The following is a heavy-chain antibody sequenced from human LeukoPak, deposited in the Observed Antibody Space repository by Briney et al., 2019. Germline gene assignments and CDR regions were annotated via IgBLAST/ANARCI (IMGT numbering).Heavy chain of an antibody. D-gene: IGHD3-10*01. Sequence: ASVKVSCTASGYTFTSYAMHWVRQAPGQRLEWMGWINAGNGNTKYSQKFQGRVTITRDTSASTAYMELSSLRSEDTAVYYCARDIYGSGSYDYWGQGTLVTVSS. CDR2: INAGNGNT. CDR3: ARDIYGSGSYDY. J-gene: IGHJ4*02. CDR1: GYTFTSYA. V-gene: IGHV1-3*01.